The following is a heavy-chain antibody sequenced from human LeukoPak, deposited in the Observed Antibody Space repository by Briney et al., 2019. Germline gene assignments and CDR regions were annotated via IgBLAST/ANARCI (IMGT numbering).Heavy chain of an antibody. CDR2: ISGSGGST. D-gene: IGHD3-22*01. CDR1: GFTFSSYA. CDR3: TTDIFYDSSGYYYGNDAFDI. V-gene: IGHV3-23*01. J-gene: IGHJ3*02. Sequence: GGSLRLSCAASGFTFSSYAMSWVRQAPGKGLEWVSAISGSGGSTYNADSVKGRFTISRDNSKNTLYLQMNSLKTEDTAVYYCTTDIFYDSSGYYYGNDAFDIWGQGTMVTVSS.